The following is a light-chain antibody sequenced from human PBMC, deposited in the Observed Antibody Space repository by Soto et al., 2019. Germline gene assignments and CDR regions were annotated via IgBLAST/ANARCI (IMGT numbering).Light chain of an antibody. CDR1: NSNIGRYS. Sequence: QSALTQPPSLSGTPGQRVTISCSGSNSNIGRYSVNWYQHFPGTAPKILIYSDDERPSGVPDPFSGSKSGTSASLAISGLQSEDEAEYYCAAWDDNLNGPLFGGGTKLTV. J-gene: IGLJ3*02. CDR2: SDD. CDR3: AAWDDNLNGPL. V-gene: IGLV1-44*01.